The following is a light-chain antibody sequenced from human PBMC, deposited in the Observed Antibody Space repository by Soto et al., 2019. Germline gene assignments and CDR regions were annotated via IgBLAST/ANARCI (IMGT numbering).Light chain of an antibody. V-gene: IGKV4-1*01. J-gene: IGKJ1*01. CDR1: QTLLYSSNNKNY. Sequence: DIVMTQSPDSLAVSLGGRATINCKSSQTLLYSSNNKNYLGWYQRKPGQPPKLLIHWASTREAGVPDRFSGSGSGTDFTLTISSLQAEDVAVYYCQQYYSLSWPFGQGIKV. CDR2: WAS. CDR3: QQYYSLSWP.